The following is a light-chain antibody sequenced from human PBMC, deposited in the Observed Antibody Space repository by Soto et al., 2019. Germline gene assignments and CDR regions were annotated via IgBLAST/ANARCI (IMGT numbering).Light chain of an antibody. V-gene: IGKV3-20*01. CDR2: AES. J-gene: IGKJ5*01. CDR1: QSVGSTL. Sequence: DIVLTQSPGTLSFSPGERATLSYRTSQSVGSTLLAWYQQKPGQGPRLLIYAESSRGTGISDRCSGSGSGTDFTLIINGLDPEDSAFYYRQHSGRTFGQGTRLEI. CDR3: QHSGRT.